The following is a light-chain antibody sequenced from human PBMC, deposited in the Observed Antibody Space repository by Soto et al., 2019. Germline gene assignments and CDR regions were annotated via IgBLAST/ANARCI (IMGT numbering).Light chain of an antibody. V-gene: IGKV3-15*01. J-gene: IGKJ1*01. Sequence: EILMTQSPVTLSVSPGERATLSCRASQSVSSNLAWYQQKPGQAPSLLIYGAFTRATGIPARFSGTESGTELTLTISSLQSEDFALDYCQQYNDWPLTCGQGTKVEI. CDR3: QQYNDWPLT. CDR2: GAF. CDR1: QSVSSN.